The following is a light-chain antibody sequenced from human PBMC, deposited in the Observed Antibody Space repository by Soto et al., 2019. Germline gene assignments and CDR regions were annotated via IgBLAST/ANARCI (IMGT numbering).Light chain of an antibody. Sequence: EIVMTQSPATLSVSPGEGATLSCRASQSVSSNLAWYQQKPGQAPKLLIYGASTRATGIPARISDSGSGTEFTLTISSLQSEDFAVYYCQQYNNWPLTFGGGTKVEIK. CDR2: GAS. V-gene: IGKV3-15*01. CDR1: QSVSSN. J-gene: IGKJ4*01. CDR3: QQYNNWPLT.